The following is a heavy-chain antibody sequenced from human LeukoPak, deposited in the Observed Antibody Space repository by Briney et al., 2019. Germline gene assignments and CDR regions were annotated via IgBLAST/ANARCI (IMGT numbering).Heavy chain of an antibody. V-gene: IGHV4-61*02. CDR2: IFTNGST. CDR3: ARERSSSWYFEII. CDR1: GGSISSGSYY. D-gene: IGHD6-13*01. J-gene: IGHJ4*02. Sequence: SETLSLTCTVSGGSISSGSYYWNWIRQPAGKGLEWIGRIFTNGSTTYNPSLKSRVTISVDTSENQFSLKLSSVTAADTAVYYCARERSSSWYFEIIWGQGTLVTVSS.